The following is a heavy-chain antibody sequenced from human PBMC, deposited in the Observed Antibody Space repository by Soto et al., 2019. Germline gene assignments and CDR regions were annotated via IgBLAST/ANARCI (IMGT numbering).Heavy chain of an antibody. CDR1: GGTFSSYA. CDR3: ARDRQSGSYYPTSDY. D-gene: IGHD1-26*01. V-gene: IGHV1-69*13. CDR2: IIPIFGTA. Sequence: SVKVSCKASGGTFSSYAISGVRQAPGQGLEWMGGIIPIFGTANYAQKFQGRVTITADESTSTAYMELSSLRSEDTAVYYCARDRQSGSYYPTSDYWGQGTLVTVSS. J-gene: IGHJ4*02.